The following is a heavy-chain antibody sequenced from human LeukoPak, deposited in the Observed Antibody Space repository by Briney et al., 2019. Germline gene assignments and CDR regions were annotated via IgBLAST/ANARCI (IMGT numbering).Heavy chain of an antibody. V-gene: IGHV4-30-4*08. Sequence: PSETLSLTCTVSGGSTSSGDYYWSWIRQPPGKGLEWIGYIYYSGSTYYNPSLKSRVTISVDTSKNQFSLKLSSVTAADTAVYYCARVFPAAMRGNWFDPWGQGTLVTVSS. D-gene: IGHD2-2*01. CDR3: ARVFPAAMRGNWFDP. J-gene: IGHJ5*02. CDR1: GGSTSSGDYY. CDR2: IYYSGST.